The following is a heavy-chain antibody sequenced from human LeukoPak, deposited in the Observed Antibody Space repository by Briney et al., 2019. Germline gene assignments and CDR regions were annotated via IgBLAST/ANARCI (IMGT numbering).Heavy chain of an antibody. CDR2: ISWNSGSV. V-gene: IGHV3-9*01. D-gene: IGHD2-15*01. J-gene: IGHJ6*02. CDR3: AISGGKWDSYYYYGMDV. Sequence: GGSLRLSCAASGFTFDDYAMHWVRQAPGKGLEWVSGISWNSGSVGYADSVKGRFTISRDNAKNSLYLQMNSLGAEDTALYYCAISGGKWDSYYYYGMDVWGQGTTVTVSS. CDR1: GFTFDDYA.